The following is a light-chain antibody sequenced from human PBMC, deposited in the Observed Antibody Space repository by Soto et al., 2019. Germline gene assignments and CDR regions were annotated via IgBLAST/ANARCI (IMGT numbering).Light chain of an antibody. Sequence: EIVMTQSPATLSVSPGERATLSCRASQSVSSDLAWYQQKPGQAPRLLIYGASTRATGIPARFSGSGSGTEFTLTISSLQSEDFAVYYCQQHSNWPLTFGQGTRLEN. J-gene: IGKJ5*01. CDR3: QQHSNWPLT. V-gene: IGKV3-15*01. CDR2: GAS. CDR1: QSVSSD.